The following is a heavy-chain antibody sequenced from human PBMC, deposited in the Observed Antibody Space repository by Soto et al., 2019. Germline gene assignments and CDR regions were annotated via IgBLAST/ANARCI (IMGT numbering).Heavy chain of an antibody. V-gene: IGHV1-58*01. CDR3: AAEATSKYYDFWSGYLSPHYGMDV. J-gene: IGHJ6*02. D-gene: IGHD3-3*01. CDR2: IVVGSGNT. CDR1: GFTFTSSA. Sequence: GASVKVSCKASGFTFTSSAVQWVRQARGQRLEWIGWIVVGSGNTNYAQKFQERVTITRDMSTSTAYMELSSLRSEDTAVYYCAAEATSKYYDFWSGYLSPHYGMDVWGRGTTVTVS.